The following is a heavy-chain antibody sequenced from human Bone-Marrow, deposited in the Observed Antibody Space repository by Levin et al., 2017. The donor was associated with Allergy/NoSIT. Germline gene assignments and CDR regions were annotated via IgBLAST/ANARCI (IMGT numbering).Heavy chain of an antibody. CDR2: VDNTGSG. J-gene: IGHJ5*02. CDR3: ARAARDYLNYRGQKCFDP. CDR1: GASISDSY. Sequence: PSETLSLTCAVSGASISDSYWNWIRQTPGKGLEWIGFVDNTGSGHYSPSLRSRVTISLDTSHNRFSLTLTSVTAADTGMYFCARAARDYLNYRGQKCFDPWGQGILVTVSS. D-gene: IGHD4/OR15-4a*01. V-gene: IGHV4-59*01.